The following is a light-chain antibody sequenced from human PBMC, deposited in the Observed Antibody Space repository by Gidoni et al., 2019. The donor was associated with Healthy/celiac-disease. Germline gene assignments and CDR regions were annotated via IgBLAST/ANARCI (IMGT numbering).Light chain of an antibody. V-gene: IGLV2-8*01. CDR1: SSDVGGYDY. CDR2: EVT. Sequence: QSALTQPPSASGSPGPAVTISCTVTSSDVGGYDYISWYQQYPGRAPKLMIYEVTKRPSGVPVRFSGSKSGNTASLTVSGLQAEDEADYYCSSYAGSNFVVFGGGTKLTVL. J-gene: IGLJ2*01. CDR3: SSYAGSNFVV.